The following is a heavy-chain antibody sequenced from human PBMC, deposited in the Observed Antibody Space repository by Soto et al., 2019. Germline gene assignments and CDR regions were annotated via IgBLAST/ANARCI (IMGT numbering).Heavy chain of an antibody. J-gene: IGHJ4*02. D-gene: IGHD6-19*01. Sequence: SQTLPLTCAISGDSVSSTSAAWSWIRQSPSRGLEWLGRTYYRSKWYSDYAVSVKSRITINPDTSKNQFSLQLNAVTPEDTAVYYCARGSYYSGWVWGQGTLVTVSS. V-gene: IGHV6-1*01. CDR1: GDSVSSTSAA. CDR3: ARGSYYSGWV. CDR2: TYYRSKWYS.